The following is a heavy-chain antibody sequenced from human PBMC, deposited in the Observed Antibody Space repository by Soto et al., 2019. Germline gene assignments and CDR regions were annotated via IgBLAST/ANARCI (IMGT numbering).Heavy chain of an antibody. CDR2: INGDGSST. CDR3: ARGMNNYVNY. D-gene: IGHD4-4*01. Sequence: EVQLVESGGDLVQPGGSLRLSCAVSGFTFSNYWMHWVRQAPGKGLVWVSRINGDGSSTTYADSVKGRFTISRDNAKNTLYLQMTSLRAEDTAMYYCARGMNNYVNYWGQGSLVTVSS. J-gene: IGHJ4*02. CDR1: GFTFSNYW. V-gene: IGHV3-74*01.